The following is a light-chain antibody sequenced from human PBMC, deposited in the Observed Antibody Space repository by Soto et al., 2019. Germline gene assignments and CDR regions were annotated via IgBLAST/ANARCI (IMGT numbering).Light chain of an antibody. Sequence: DIQMTQSPSTLSASVGDRVTITCRASQSISSWLAWYQQKPGKAPKLLIYDASSLESGVPSRFSGSGSGTEFTLTISSLQPDHFATYYCQQYNSYTITFGQGTRLEI. J-gene: IGKJ5*01. CDR3: QQYNSYTIT. V-gene: IGKV1-5*01. CDR2: DAS. CDR1: QSISSW.